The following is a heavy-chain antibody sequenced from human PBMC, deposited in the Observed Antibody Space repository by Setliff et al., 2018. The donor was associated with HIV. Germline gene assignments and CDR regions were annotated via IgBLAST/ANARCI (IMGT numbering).Heavy chain of an antibody. CDR2: IDYSGIT. D-gene: IGHD1-26*01. CDR1: GGSISNTNYY. Sequence: SETLSLTCTVSGGSISNTNYYWGWIRQPPGKGLEWIGAIDYSGITYYNPSLKSRVTVSIDTSKNQFSLKLTSVTAADTAVYYCARDIVGTTSDSWGQGTLVTVS. CDR3: ARDIVGTTSDS. J-gene: IGHJ4*02. V-gene: IGHV4-39*07.